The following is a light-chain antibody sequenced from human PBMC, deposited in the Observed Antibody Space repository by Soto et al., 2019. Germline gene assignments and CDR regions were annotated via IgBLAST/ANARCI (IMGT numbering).Light chain of an antibody. Sequence: QSALTQPASVSGSPGQSITISCTGTSSDIGAYNYVSWYQQYPGRAPKLMIYEVNNRPSGVSNRFSGSKSDNTASLTISGLQAEDEADYYCSSFTTSSTYVVGAGTKVTVL. CDR3: SSFTTSSTYV. CDR1: SSDIGAYNY. CDR2: EVN. V-gene: IGLV2-14*01. J-gene: IGLJ1*01.